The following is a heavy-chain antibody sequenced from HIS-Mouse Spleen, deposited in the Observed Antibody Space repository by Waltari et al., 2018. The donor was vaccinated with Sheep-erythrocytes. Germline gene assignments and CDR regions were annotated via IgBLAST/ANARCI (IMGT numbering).Heavy chain of an antibody. CDR2: IYYSGST. CDR3: ARALANWGSSFDY. Sequence: QVQLQESGPGLVKPSQPLSLTCTVSGGSISRGASYWSWIRQPPGKGLEWIGYIYYSGSTYYNPSLKSRVTISVDTSKNQFSLKLSSVTAADTAVYYCARALANWGSSFDYWGQGTLVTVSS. CDR1: GGSISRGASY. V-gene: IGHV4-30-4*01. J-gene: IGHJ4*02. D-gene: IGHD7-27*01.